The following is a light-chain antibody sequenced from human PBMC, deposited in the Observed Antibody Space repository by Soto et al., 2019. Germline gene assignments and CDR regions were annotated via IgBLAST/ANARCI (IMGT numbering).Light chain of an antibody. CDR3: QQYNNWWT. Sequence: EIVMTQSPATLSVSPGERATLSCRASQSVNRNLAWYQQKPGKAPRLLIPAASTRATGIPARFSGSGSETEFTLSISGLQSEYCAVYYCQQYNNWWTFGQGTKVEMK. CDR1: QSVNRN. J-gene: IGKJ1*01. V-gene: IGKV3-15*01. CDR2: AAS.